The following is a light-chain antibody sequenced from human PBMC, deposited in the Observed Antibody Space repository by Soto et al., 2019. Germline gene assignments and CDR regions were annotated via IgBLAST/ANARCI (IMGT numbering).Light chain of an antibody. CDR2: EVS. V-gene: IGLV2-8*01. CDR3: TSHAGSNNYV. Sequence: QSVLTQPPSASGSPGQSVTISCTGISSDVGGYNYVSWYQQHPDKAPELIISEVSTRPSGVPDRFSGSKSGNTPSLTVSGPQAEEEADYSSTSHAGSNNYVFGTGTKV. CDR1: SSDVGGYNY. J-gene: IGLJ1*01.